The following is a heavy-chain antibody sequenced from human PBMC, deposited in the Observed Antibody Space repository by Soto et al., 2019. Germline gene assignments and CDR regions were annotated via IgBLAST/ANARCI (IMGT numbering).Heavy chain of an antibody. Sequence: SETLSLTCTVSGGSISSSSYYWGWIRQPPGKGLEWIGSIYYSGSTYYNPSLKSRVTISVDTSKNQFSLKLSSVTAADTALYYCARKETRSGYCSSTSCFFVFPFDYWGQG. D-gene: IGHD2-2*01. J-gene: IGHJ4*02. V-gene: IGHV4-39*01. CDR1: GGSISSSSYY. CDR3: ARKETRSGYCSSTSCFFVFPFDY. CDR2: IYYSGST.